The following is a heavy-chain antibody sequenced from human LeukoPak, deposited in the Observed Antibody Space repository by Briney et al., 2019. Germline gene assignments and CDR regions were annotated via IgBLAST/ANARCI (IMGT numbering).Heavy chain of an antibody. D-gene: IGHD3-22*01. CDR3: AINFRSGYSH. Sequence: PGGSLRLSCAASEFTFSTYTMNWVRQAPGKGLEWVSSITSSSSSIYYADSVKGRFTISRDNAKNSLYLQMNSLRAEGTAVYYCAINFRSGYSHWGQGTLVTVSS. J-gene: IGHJ4*02. V-gene: IGHV3-21*01. CDR1: EFTFSTYT. CDR2: ITSSSSSI.